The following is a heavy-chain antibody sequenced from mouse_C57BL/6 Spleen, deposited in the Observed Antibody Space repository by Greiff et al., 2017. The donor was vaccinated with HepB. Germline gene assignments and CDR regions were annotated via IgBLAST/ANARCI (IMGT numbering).Heavy chain of an antibody. CDR3: ETITTVPFDY. D-gene: IGHD1-1*01. V-gene: IGHV5-17*01. Sequence: EVQLVESGGGLVKPGGSLKLSCAASGFTFSDYGMHWVRQAPEEGLEWVAYISSGSSTIYYADTVKGRFTISRDNAKNTLFLQMNSLRSEDTAMYYCETITTVPFDYWGKGTTLTVSS. CDR1: GFTFSDYG. J-gene: IGHJ2*01. CDR2: ISSGSSTI.